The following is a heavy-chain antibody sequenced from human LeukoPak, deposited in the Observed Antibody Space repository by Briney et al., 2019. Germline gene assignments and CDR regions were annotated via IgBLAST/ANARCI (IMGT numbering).Heavy chain of an antibody. CDR3: ARAAGDSPPYYYYMDV. CDR1: GGSISSSSYY. V-gene: IGHV4-39*01. D-gene: IGHD3-10*01. CDR2: MYYTGSP. J-gene: IGHJ6*03. Sequence: PSETLSLTCTVSGGSISSSSYYWGWIRQPPGKGLEWIGSMYYTGSPYYNPSLKSRVTISVDTSKNQVSLKVNTVTAADTAVYYCARAAGDSPPYYYYMDVWGKGTTVTVSS.